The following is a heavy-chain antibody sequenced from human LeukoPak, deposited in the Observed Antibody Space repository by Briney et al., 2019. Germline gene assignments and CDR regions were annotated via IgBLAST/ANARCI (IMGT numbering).Heavy chain of an antibody. Sequence: GGSLRLSCAASGFTFSSYWIHWVRQAPGKGLVWVSRINIDGSSTNYAGSVKGRFTISRDNAKNTVSLQMNGLRVEDTAVYYCARVRTTYYYDTTGYSFDHWGQGTLVTVSS. J-gene: IGHJ4*02. V-gene: IGHV3-74*01. CDR2: INIDGSST. D-gene: IGHD3-22*01. CDR3: ARVRTTYYYDTTGYSFDH. CDR1: GFTFSSYW.